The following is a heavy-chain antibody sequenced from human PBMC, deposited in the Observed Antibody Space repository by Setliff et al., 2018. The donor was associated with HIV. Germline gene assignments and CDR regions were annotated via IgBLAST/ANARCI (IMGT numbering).Heavy chain of an antibody. Sequence: SETLSLTCSVSGGSISGSYYWAWIRQPPGKGLEWIGSTYFRGGTYNNPSPENRFSITIDTSDNQISLKLYSVTAADTAISYCGRHRVAARPSYFDLWGQGTRVTVSS. CDR3: GRHRVAARPSYFDL. CDR2: TYFRGGT. CDR1: GGSISGSYY. V-gene: IGHV4-39*01. J-gene: IGHJ4*02. D-gene: IGHD6-6*01.